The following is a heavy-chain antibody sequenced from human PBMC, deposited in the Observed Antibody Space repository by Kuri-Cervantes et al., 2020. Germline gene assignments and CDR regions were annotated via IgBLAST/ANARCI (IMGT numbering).Heavy chain of an antibody. CDR2: IYYSGST. CDR1: GGSISSSSYY. CDR3: ARLDSHSYGVL. D-gene: IGHD5-18*01. Sequence: SETLSLTCTVSGGSISSSSYYWGWIRQPPGKGLEWIGSIYYSGSTYYNPSLKSRVTISVDTSKNQFSLKLSSVTAADAAVYYCARLDSHSYGVLWGQGTLVTVSS. J-gene: IGHJ4*02. V-gene: IGHV4-39*01.